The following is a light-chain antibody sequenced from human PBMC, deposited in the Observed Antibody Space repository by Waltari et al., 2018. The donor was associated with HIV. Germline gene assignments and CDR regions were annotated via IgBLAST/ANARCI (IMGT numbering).Light chain of an antibody. V-gene: IGLV2-14*03. CDR3: SSYTSNSRV. J-gene: IGLJ1*01. Sequence: QSALTQPASVSGSRGQSITISCTGTRSDVGGYHYVSWYQQHPGKAPKLRIYDVTNRPSGVSNRFSGSESGNTASLTISGLQAEDEADYYCSSYTSNSRVFGTGTKVTVL. CDR1: RSDVGGYHY. CDR2: DVT.